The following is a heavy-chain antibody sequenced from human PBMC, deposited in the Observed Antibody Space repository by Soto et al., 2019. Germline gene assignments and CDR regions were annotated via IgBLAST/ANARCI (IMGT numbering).Heavy chain of an antibody. V-gene: IGHV3-30-3*01. CDR1: GFTFSSYS. D-gene: IGHD4-17*01. J-gene: IGHJ4*02. Sequence: GSLRLSCAASGFTFSSYSMHWVRQAPGKGLEWVAVISYDGSNKYYADSVKGRFTISRDNSKNTLYLQMNSLRAEDTAVYYCATFYGDFDYWGQGTLVTVSS. CDR3: ATFYGDFDY. CDR2: ISYDGSNK.